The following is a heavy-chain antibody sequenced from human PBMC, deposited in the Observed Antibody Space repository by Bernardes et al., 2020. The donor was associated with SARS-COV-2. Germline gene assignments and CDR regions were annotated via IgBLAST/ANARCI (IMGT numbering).Heavy chain of an antibody. J-gene: IGHJ4*02. Sequence: GSLRLSCAASGFNFSGSAIQWVRQPSGKGLEWIGRIRSKPKGYATTYAASLKGRFVISRDDSRNTAYLQIHNLKIEDTAVYYCTGDYLYWDQGTLVSVSS. CDR3: TGDYLY. CDR1: GFNFSGSA. CDR2: IRSKPKGYAT. D-gene: IGHD4-17*01. V-gene: IGHV3-73*01.